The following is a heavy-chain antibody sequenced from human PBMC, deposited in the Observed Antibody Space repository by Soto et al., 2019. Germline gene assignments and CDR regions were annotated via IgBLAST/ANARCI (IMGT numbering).Heavy chain of an antibody. CDR1: GSTFTSYG. D-gene: IGHD3-9*01. V-gene: IGHV1-18*01. Sequence: ASVKVSCKASGSTFTSYGLSWVRHAPGQGLEWMGWISAYNGNTNYAQKLQGRVTMTTDTSTSTAYMELRSLRSDDTAVYYCARDGNNYDILTGYPPALIDYWGQGTLVTVSS. CDR3: ARDGNNYDILTGYPPALIDY. CDR2: ISAYNGNT. J-gene: IGHJ4*02.